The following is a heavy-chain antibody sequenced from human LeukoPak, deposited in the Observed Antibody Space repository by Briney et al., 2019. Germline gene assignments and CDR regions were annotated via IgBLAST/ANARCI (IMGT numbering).Heavy chain of an antibody. D-gene: IGHD1-26*01. Sequence: ASVKVSCKVSGYTLTELSMHWVRPAPGKGLAWMGGFDPEDGETIYAQKFQGRVTMTEDTSTDTAYMELSSLRSEDTAVYYCATDILGGGATIDYWGQGTLVTVSS. J-gene: IGHJ4*02. V-gene: IGHV1-24*01. CDR2: FDPEDGET. CDR1: GYTLTELS. CDR3: ATDILGGGATIDY.